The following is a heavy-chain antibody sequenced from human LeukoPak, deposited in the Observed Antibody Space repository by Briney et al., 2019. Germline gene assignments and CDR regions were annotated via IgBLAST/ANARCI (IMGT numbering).Heavy chain of an antibody. V-gene: IGHV3-21*01. Sequence: KAGCSLILSGSASGFTFIIYSMNGVLQAPGNGLDGVSSISSISCYIYHADPVKGQFTISRDNAKNSLYLQMPSLRAEETAVYYCARDLPPWELLTEFDYWGQGTLVTVSS. CDR1: GFTFIIYS. J-gene: IGHJ4*02. CDR3: ARDLPPWELLTEFDY. CDR2: ISSISCYI. D-gene: IGHD1-26*01.